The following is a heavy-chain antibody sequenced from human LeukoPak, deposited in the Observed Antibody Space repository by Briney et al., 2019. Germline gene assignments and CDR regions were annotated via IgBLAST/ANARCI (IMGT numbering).Heavy chain of an antibody. CDR3: TRENYYGSGNYYNELDY. Sequence: GGSLRLSCAASGFTFSGSPMHWVRQASGKGLEWVGRIRSKANSYATAYATSVKGRFTISRDDSKNTAYLQMNSLKTEDTAVYYCTRENYYGSGNYYNELDYWGQGTLVTVSS. CDR2: IRSKANSYAT. V-gene: IGHV3-73*01. CDR1: GFTFSGSP. J-gene: IGHJ4*02. D-gene: IGHD3-10*01.